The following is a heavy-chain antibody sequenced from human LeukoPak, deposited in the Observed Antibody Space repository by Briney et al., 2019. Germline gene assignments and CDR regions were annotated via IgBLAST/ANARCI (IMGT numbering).Heavy chain of an antibody. CDR1: RFTFSSYT. J-gene: IGHJ6*02. V-gene: IGHV3-21*01. Sequence: PGGSLRLSCAASRFTFSSYTMNWVRQAPGKGLEWVSFISSSSTYIYYADSVKGRFSISRDNTKNSLYLQMNSLRAEDTAVYYCAKDDDYYYGMDVWGQGTTVTVSS. CDR2: ISSSSTYI. CDR3: AKDDDYYYGMDV.